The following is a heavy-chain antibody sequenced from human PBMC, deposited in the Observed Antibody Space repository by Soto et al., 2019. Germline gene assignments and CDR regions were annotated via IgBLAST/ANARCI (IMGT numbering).Heavy chain of an antibody. CDR3: ATQVTGLLDN. V-gene: IGHV3-48*03. J-gene: IGHJ4*02. D-gene: IGHD2-21*02. CDR2: ISTSATTI. CDR1: GFNLSNYE. Sequence: WGSLRLSCEASGFNLSNYEMIWVRQAPGKGLEWVSYISTSATTIYYGASVKGRFTISRDNAENSLYLQMSSLRAEDTAVYYCATQVTGLLDNWGQETLVTVSS.